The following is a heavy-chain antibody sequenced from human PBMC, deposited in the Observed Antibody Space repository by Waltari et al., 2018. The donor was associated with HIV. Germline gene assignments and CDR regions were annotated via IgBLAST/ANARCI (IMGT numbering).Heavy chain of an antibody. CDR1: GGSISSSSYY. Sequence: QLQLQESGPGLVKPSETLSLTCTVSGGSISSSSYYWGWIRQPPGKGLEWIGSIYYSGSTYYNPSLKSRVTISVDTSKNQFSLKLSSVTAADTAVYYCAPGRPAPSREAPNWFDPWGQGTLVTVSS. V-gene: IGHV4-39*01. CDR2: IYYSGST. CDR3: APGRPAPSREAPNWFDP. D-gene: IGHD6-6*01. J-gene: IGHJ5*02.